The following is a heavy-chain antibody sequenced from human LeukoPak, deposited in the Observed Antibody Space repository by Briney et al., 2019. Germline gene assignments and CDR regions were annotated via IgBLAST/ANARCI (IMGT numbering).Heavy chain of an antibody. CDR2: ISYDGSNK. V-gene: IGHV3-30*18. CDR3: AKAAGAPGLWFFSGFGY. J-gene: IGHJ4*02. CDR1: GFTFSSYG. Sequence: GGSLRLSCAASGFTFSSYGMHWVRQAPGKGLEWVAVISYDGSNKYYADSVKGRFTIFRDNSKNTLYLQMNSLRAEDTAVYYCAKAAGAPGLWFFSGFGYWGQGTLVTVSS. D-gene: IGHD5-18*01.